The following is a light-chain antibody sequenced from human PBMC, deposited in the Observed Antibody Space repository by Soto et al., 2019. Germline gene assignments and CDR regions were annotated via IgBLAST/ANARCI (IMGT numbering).Light chain of an antibody. CDR2: EVS. CDR3: SSYAGSNNLGV. CDR1: SSDVGDYNY. V-gene: IGLV2-8*01. J-gene: IGLJ2*01. Sequence: QSALTQPPSASGSPGQSVTISCTGTSSDVGDYNYVSWYQLHPGKAPKLMIYEVSKRPSGVPDRFSGSKSGNTASLTVSGLQAEDEADYYCSSYAGSNNLGVFGGGTQLTVL.